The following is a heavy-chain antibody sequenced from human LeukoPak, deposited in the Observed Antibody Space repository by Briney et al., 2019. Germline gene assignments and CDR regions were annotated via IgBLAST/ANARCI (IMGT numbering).Heavy chain of an antibody. J-gene: IGHJ4*02. CDR3: ARSGCSSTSCYGFRRTAQKDY. V-gene: IGHV4-34*01. CDR1: GGSFSGYY. Sequence: SETLSLTCSVYGGSFSGYYCIWIRQPPGKGLEWIGEINHSGSTNYNPSLKSRVTISVDTSKNQFSLKLSSVTAADTAVYYCARSGCSSTSCYGFRRTAQKDYWGQGTLVTVSS. D-gene: IGHD2-2*01. CDR2: INHSGST.